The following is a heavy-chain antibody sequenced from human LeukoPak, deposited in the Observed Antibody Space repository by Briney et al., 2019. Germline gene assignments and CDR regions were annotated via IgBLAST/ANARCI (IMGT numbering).Heavy chain of an antibody. D-gene: IGHD3-3*01. J-gene: IGHJ6*03. CDR1: GFTFSSYE. CDR2: ISSSGSTI. CDR3: ARHNYDFWSVYMDV. V-gene: IGHV3-48*03. Sequence: GGSLRLSCAASGFTFSSYEMNWGRQAPGKGLEWVSYISSSGSTIYYADSVKGRFTISRDNDKNSLYLQMNSLRAEDTAVYYCARHNYDFWSVYMDVWGKGTTVTVSS.